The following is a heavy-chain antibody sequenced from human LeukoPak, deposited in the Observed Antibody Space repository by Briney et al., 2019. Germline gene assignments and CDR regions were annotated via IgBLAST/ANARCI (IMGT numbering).Heavy chain of an antibody. J-gene: IGHJ4*02. D-gene: IGHD6-13*01. CDR1: GFTFSSYA. Sequence: GRSLRLSCAASGFTFSSYAMHWVRQAPGKGLEWVAVISYDGSNKYYADSVKGRFTISRDNSKNTLYLQMNSLRAEDTAVYYCARGKAAAGDYFDYWGQGTLVTASS. CDR3: ARGKAAAGDYFDY. CDR2: ISYDGSNK. V-gene: IGHV3-30-3*01.